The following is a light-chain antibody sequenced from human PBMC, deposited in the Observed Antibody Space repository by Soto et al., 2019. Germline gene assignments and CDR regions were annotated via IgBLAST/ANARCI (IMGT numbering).Light chain of an antibody. J-gene: IGLJ3*02. CDR2: SND. CDR1: SSNIGNNP. V-gene: IGLV1-44*01. Sequence: QSVLTQPPSASGAPGQRVTISCFGTSSNIGNNPVNWYQQLPGTAPKLLIYSNDRRPSGVPDRFSGSKSGASASLAISGLQSEDEGNYYCSAWDDSLILFGGGTQLTVL. CDR3: SAWDDSLIL.